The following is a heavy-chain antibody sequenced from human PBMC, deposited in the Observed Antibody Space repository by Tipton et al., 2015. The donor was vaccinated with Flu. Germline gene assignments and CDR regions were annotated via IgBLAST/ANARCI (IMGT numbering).Heavy chain of an antibody. CDR1: GGSISSYY. D-gene: IGHD2-15*01. V-gene: IGHV4-59*01. Sequence: LRLSCTVSGGSISSYYWSWIRQPPRKGLEWIEYIYYSGSTNYNPSLKSRVTISVDTSKNQFSLKLSSVTAADTAVYYCARGIGQDLYYYYGMDVWGQGTTVTVSS. CDR2: IYYSGST. CDR3: ARGIGQDLYYYYGMDV. J-gene: IGHJ6*02.